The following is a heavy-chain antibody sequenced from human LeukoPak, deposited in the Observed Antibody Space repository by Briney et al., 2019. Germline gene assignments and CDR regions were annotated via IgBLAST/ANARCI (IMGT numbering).Heavy chain of an antibody. D-gene: IGHD6-13*01. Sequence: SETLSLTCTVSGGSISTSNYYWGWIRQPPGKGLEWIGSIYYSGSTYYNPSLKSRVTISVDTSKYQFSLKLSSVTAADTAVYYCARAGGVAAALDYWGQGTLVTVSS. CDR1: GGSISTSNYY. V-gene: IGHV4-39*07. CDR2: IYYSGST. CDR3: ARAGGVAAALDY. J-gene: IGHJ4*02.